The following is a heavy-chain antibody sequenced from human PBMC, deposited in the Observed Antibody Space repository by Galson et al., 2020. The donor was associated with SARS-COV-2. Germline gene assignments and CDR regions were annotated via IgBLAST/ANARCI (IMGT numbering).Heavy chain of an antibody. D-gene: IGHD2-2*01. J-gene: IGHJ4*02. CDR1: GYSISSGYY. V-gene: IGHV4-38-2*02. CDR3: ARFLPAATPFGY. Sequence: SATLSLTCTVTGYSISSGYYWGWIRQPPGKGLEWLGSIYHSGSTYYNPSLKSRVTISVDTSKNQFSLKLSSVTAADTPVYYCARFLPAATPFGYWGQGTLVTVSS. CDR2: IYHSGST.